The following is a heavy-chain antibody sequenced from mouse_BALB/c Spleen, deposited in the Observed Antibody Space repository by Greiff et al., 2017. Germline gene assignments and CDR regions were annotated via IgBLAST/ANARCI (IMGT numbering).Heavy chain of an antibody. V-gene: IGHV1S127*01. CDR3: ARSGNYYGFAY. J-gene: IGHJ2*01. Sequence: QVQLQQSGPQLVRPGASVKISCKASGYSFTSYWMHWVKQRPGQGLEWIGMIDPSDSETRLNQKFKDKATLTVDKSSSTAYMQLSSPTSEDSAVYYSARSGNYYGFAYWGQGTTVTVSS. D-gene: IGHD1-1*01. CDR2: IDPSDSET. CDR1: GYSFTSYW.